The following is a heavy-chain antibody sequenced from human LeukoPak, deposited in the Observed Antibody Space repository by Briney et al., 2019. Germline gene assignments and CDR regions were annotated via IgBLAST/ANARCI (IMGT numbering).Heavy chain of an antibody. V-gene: IGHV3-66*01. CDR3: AKASAMIVVVSKHFDY. CDR2: IYSGGST. CDR1: EFSVGSNY. D-gene: IGHD3-22*01. J-gene: IGHJ4*02. Sequence: PGRSLRLSCAASEFSVGSNYMTWVRQAPGKGLEWVSLIYSGGSTYYADSVKGRFTISRDNSKNTLYLQMNSLRAEDTAVYYCAKASAMIVVVSKHFDYWGQGTLVTVSS.